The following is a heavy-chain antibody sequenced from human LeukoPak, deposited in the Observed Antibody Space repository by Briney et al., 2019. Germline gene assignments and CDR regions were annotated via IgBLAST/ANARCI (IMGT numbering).Heavy chain of an antibody. CDR3: ARAPDYCTNGVCYLMDV. CDR2: IYYSGST. J-gene: IGHJ6*04. D-gene: IGHD2-8*01. CDR1: GGSISSYY. Sequence: SETLSLTCTVSGGSISSYYWSWIRQPPGKGLEWIGYIYYSGSTNYNPSLKSRVTISVDTSKNQFSLKLSSVTAADTAVYYCARAPDYCTNGVCYLMDVWGKGTTVTVSS. V-gene: IGHV4-59*01.